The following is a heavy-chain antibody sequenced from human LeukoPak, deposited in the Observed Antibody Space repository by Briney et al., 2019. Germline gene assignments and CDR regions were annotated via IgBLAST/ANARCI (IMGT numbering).Heavy chain of an antibody. CDR2: INHSGST. V-gene: IGHV4-34*01. D-gene: IGHD3-16*01. J-gene: IGHJ5*02. CDR3: ARGLRLQLRSWFDP. Sequence: SETLSLTCTVSGGSISSYYWSWIRQPPGKGLEWIGEINHSGSTNYNPSLKSRVTISVDTSKNQFSLKLSSVTAADTAVYYCARGLRLQLRSWFDPWGQGTLVTVSS. CDR1: GGSISSYY.